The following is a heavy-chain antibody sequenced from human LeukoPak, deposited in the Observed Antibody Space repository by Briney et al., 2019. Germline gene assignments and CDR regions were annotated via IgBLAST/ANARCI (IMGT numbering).Heavy chain of an antibody. CDR2: IYNSGNT. J-gene: IGHJ5*02. D-gene: IGHD3-16*01. V-gene: IGHV4-59*01. CDR1: GGSISSYY. Sequence: SETLSLTCTVSGGSISSYYWNWIRQPPGKGLEWIGNIYNSGNTNYNPSLKSRVTISIDTSKNQFSLKVISVTAADTAIYYCARESGSYLWRSWLNPWGQGTLVTVSS. CDR3: ARESGSYLWRSWLNP.